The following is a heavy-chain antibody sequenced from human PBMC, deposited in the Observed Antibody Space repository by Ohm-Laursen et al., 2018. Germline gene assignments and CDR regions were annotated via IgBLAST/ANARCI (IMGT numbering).Heavy chain of an antibody. D-gene: IGHD3-22*01. CDR3: ARDLAYYYDSSGYPDY. Sequence: NYAQKFQGRVTITADGSTSTAYMEPRSLRSDDTAVYYCARDLAYYYDSSGYPDYWGQGTLVTVSS. J-gene: IGHJ4*02. V-gene: IGHV1-18*01.